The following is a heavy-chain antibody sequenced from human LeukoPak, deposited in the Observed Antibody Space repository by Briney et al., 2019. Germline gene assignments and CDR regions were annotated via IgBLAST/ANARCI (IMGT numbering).Heavy chain of an antibody. CDR3: ARTDSYYYYMHV. Sequence: PSETLSLTCTVSGGSISSYYWSWIRQPPGKGLEWIGYIYYSGSTNYNPSLKSRVTISVDTSKNQFSLKLSSVTAADTAVYYCARTDSYYYYMHVWGKGTTVTVSS. J-gene: IGHJ6*03. CDR2: IYYSGST. V-gene: IGHV4-59*01. CDR1: GGSISSYY.